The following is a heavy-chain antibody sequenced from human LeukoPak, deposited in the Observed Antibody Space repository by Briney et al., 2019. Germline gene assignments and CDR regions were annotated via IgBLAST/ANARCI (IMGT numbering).Heavy chain of an antibody. Sequence: PGGSLRLSCAASGFTFSSYGIHWVRQAPGKGLEWVAVIWYDGSNKYYADSVKGRFTISRDNSKNTLYLQMNSLRAEDTAVYYCATLMTKEYYYYGMDVWGQGTTVTVSS. CDR2: IWYDGSNK. J-gene: IGHJ6*02. CDR3: ATLMTKEYYYYGMDV. CDR1: GFTFSSYG. V-gene: IGHV3-33*01.